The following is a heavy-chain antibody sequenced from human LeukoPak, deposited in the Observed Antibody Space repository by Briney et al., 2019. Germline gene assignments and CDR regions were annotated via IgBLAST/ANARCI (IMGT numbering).Heavy chain of an antibody. J-gene: IGHJ4*02. V-gene: IGHV3-7*01. CDR3: ARVYRSSSGYCFDY. CDR1: GFTLSSYW. Sequence: GGSLRLSCAASGFTLSSYWMSWVRQAPGKGLEWVANIKQDGTEKYYVHSVKGRFTMSRDNAENSLYLQMNSLRAEDTAVYYCARVYRSSSGYCFDYWGQGTLVTVSS. CDR2: IKQDGTEK. D-gene: IGHD6-6*01.